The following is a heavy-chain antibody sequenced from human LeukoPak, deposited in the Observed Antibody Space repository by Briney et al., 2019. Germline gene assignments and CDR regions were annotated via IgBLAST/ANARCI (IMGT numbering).Heavy chain of an antibody. Sequence: SETLSLTCTVSGGSISSYWSWIRQSPGKGLEWIGYIYFSGTTNFNPSLKSRLTITIDTSRNQFSLKLSSVTAADTAIYYCVSGGSYLTKWGQGTLVTVSS. J-gene: IGHJ4*02. D-gene: IGHD3-10*01. CDR2: IYFSGTT. V-gene: IGHV4-59*01. CDR3: VSGGSYLTK. CDR1: GGSISSY.